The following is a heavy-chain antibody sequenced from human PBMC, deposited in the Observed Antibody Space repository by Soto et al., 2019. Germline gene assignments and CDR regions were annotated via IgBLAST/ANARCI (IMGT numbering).Heavy chain of an antibody. J-gene: IGHJ4*02. CDR2: ISYDGSNK. D-gene: IGHD3-9*01. CDR1: GFTFSSYG. V-gene: IGHV3-30*18. CDR3: AKETYYDILTGYYPGGD. Sequence: GGSLRLSCAASGFTFSSYGMHWVRQAPGKGLEWVAVISYDGSNKYYADSVKGRFTISRDNSKNTLYLQMNSLRAEDTAVYYCAKETYYDILTGYYPGGDWGQGTLVTVSS.